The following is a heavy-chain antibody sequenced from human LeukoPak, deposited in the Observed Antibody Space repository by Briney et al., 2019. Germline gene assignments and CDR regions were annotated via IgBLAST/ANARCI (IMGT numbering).Heavy chain of an antibody. J-gene: IGHJ4*02. CDR3: ASSGDYGSGLAY. CDR2: IYTSGST. V-gene: IGHV4-4*07. D-gene: IGHD3-10*01. Sequence: SETLSLTCTVSGGSISSYYWSWIRQPAGKGLEWIGRIYTSGSTNYNPSLTSRVTMSVDTSKNQFSLKLSSVPAAETAVYYCASSGDYGSGLAYWGQGTLVTVSS. CDR1: GGSISSYY.